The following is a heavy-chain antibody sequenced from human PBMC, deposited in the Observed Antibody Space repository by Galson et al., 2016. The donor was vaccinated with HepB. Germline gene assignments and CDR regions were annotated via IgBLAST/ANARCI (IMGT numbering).Heavy chain of an antibody. CDR2: IDPDGGNT. CDR1: GFTFSTYW. Sequence: SLRLSCAASGFTFSTYWMHWVRQPPGKGLVWVSRIDPDGGNTEYVDSVKGRFTISRDNVENSLSLQMNSLRAEDTAVFYCARYGDEAGWNFHQWGQGTLVTVSS. D-gene: IGHD6-19*01. CDR3: ARYGDEAGWNFHQ. J-gene: IGHJ1*01. V-gene: IGHV3-74*01.